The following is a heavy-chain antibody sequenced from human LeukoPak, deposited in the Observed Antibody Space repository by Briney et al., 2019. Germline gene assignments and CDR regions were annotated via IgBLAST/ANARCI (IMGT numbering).Heavy chain of an antibody. V-gene: IGHV3-48*01. D-gene: IGHD2-21*02. CDR1: GFTFSDYI. Sequence: GGSLRLSCAASGFTFSDYIMNWVRQAPGKGLEWVSYISSGSSTIYYADSVRGRFTISRDNAKSSLYLQMNSLRAEDTAVYYCARGRADYYFDYWSQGTLVTVSS. CDR3: ARGRADYYFDY. J-gene: IGHJ4*02. CDR2: ISSGSSTI.